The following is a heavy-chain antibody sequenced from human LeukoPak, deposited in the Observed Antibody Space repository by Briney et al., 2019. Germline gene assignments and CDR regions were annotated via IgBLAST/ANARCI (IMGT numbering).Heavy chain of an antibody. Sequence: ASVKVSCKASGYTFTSYYMHWVRQAPGQGLEWMGIINPSGGSTSYAQKFQGRVTMTRDTSTSKVYMELSSLRSEDTAVYYCARDRYTMVRGVTHGRTNWFDPWGQGTLVTVSS. CDR3: ARDRYTMVRGVTHGRTNWFDP. CDR2: INPSGGST. CDR1: GYTFTSYY. V-gene: IGHV1-46*01. J-gene: IGHJ5*02. D-gene: IGHD3-10*01.